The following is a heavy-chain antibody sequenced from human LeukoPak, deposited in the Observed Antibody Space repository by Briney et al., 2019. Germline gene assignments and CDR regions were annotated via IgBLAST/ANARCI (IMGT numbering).Heavy chain of an antibody. V-gene: IGHV4-34*01. J-gene: IGHJ4*02. CDR3: AITRPGWIDY. Sequence: SETLSLTCAVYGGSFSGYYWSWIRQPPGKGLEWIGEINHSGSTNYNPSLKGRVTISVDTSKNQFSLKLSSVTAADTAVYYCAITRPGWIDYWGQGTLVTVSS. CDR2: INHSGST. CDR1: GGSFSGYY. D-gene: IGHD6-19*01.